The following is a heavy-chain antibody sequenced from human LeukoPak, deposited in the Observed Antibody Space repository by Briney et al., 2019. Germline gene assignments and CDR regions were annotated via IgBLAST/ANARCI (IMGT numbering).Heavy chain of an antibody. CDR1: GGTFSSYA. CDR2: IIPIFGTA. CDR3: ASNDIVVVPAAPAKPFDY. Sequence: GSSVKVSCKASGGTFSSYAISWVRQAPGQGLEWMGGIIPIFGTANYAQKFQGRVTSTADKSTSTAYMELSSLRSEDTAVYYCASNDIVVVPAAPAKPFDYWGQGTLVTVSS. D-gene: IGHD2-2*01. J-gene: IGHJ4*02. V-gene: IGHV1-69*06.